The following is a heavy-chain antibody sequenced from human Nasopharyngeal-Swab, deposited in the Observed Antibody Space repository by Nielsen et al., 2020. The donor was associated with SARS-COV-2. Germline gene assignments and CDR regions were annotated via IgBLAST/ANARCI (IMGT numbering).Heavy chain of an antibody. J-gene: IGHJ3*02. Sequence: GESLKISCAASGLGFSASPIIWVRQASGTGLEWVGRIRNKVNSYATTYGVSVKGRFTISRDDSKNTAYLQMNSLKTEDTAVYFCARINPASGSYYDAIDIWGQGTMVTVSS. V-gene: IGHV3-73*01. D-gene: IGHD1-26*01. CDR1: GLGFSASP. CDR3: ARINPASGSYYDAIDI. CDR2: IRNKVNSYAT.